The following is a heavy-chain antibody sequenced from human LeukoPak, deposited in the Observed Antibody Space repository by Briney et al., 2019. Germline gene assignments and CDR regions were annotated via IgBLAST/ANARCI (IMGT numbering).Heavy chain of an antibody. Sequence: GGSLRLSCAASGFTFSSYGMHWLRQAPRKGLEWVAFIRYDGSNKYYADSVKGRFTISRDNSKNTLYLQMNSLRAEDTAVYYCAKDRPYYYDSSGDAFDIWGQGTMVTVSS. D-gene: IGHD3-22*01. CDR3: AKDRPYYYDSSGDAFDI. CDR2: IRYDGSNK. CDR1: GFTFSSYG. J-gene: IGHJ3*02. V-gene: IGHV3-30*02.